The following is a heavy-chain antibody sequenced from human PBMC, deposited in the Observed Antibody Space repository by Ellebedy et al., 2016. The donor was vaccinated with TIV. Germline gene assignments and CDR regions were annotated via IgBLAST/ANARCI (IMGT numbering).Heavy chain of an antibody. CDR3: AKGATVAVADY. CDR2: ISGSGDST. CDR1: GITFSSYA. V-gene: IGHV3-23*01. D-gene: IGHD6-19*01. J-gene: IGHJ4*02. Sequence: GESLKISCAASGITFSSYAMSWVRQAPGKGLEWVSAISGSGDSTYYADSVKGRFTISRDNSKNTLYLQMNSLRAEDTAVYYCAKGATVAVADYWGQGTLVTVSS.